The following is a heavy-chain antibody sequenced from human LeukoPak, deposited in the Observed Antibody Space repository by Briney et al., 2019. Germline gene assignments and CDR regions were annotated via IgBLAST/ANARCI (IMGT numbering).Heavy chain of an antibody. CDR1: GFTFSSYG. J-gene: IGHJ4*02. CDR2: IRYDGSNK. CDR3: AKDGSAESPFDY. D-gene: IGHD3-10*01. Sequence: GGSLRLSCAASGFTFSSYGMHWVRQAPGKGLEWVAFIRYDGSNKYYADSVKGRFTISRDNSKNTLYLQMNSLRAEDTAVYYCAKDGSAESPFDYWGQGTPVTVSS. V-gene: IGHV3-30*02.